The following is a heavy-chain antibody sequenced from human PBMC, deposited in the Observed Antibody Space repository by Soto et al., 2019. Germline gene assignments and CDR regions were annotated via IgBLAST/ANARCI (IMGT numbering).Heavy chain of an antibody. J-gene: IGHJ6*02. Sequence: QVQLVQSGAEVKKPGSSVRVSCKASGGIFNSYAISWVRQAPGQGLEWMGGILPVFGRPRISQRFQGRVTVSADRSMSMAYLALRSMRSEDRAVYYGARSAEYGLKWSMGVWVQGNRFTVSS. D-gene: IGHD3-10*01. CDR2: ILPVFGRP. CDR3: ARSAEYGLKWSMGV. V-gene: IGHV1-69*06. CDR1: GGIFNSYA.